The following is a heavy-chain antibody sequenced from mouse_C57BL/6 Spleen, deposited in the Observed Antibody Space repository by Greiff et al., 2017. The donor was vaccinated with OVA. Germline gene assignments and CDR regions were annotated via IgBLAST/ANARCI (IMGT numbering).Heavy chain of an antibody. CDR3: ARDGDYGGFAY. CDR2: INYDGSST. V-gene: IGHV5-16*01. D-gene: IGHD1-2*01. CDR1: GFTFSDYY. J-gene: IGHJ3*01. Sequence: EVHLVESEGGLVQPGSSMKLSCTASGFTFSDYYMAWVRQVPEKGLEWVANINYDGSSTYYLDSLKSRFIISRDNAKNILYLQMSSLKSEDTATYYCARDGDYGGFAYWGQGTLVTVSA.